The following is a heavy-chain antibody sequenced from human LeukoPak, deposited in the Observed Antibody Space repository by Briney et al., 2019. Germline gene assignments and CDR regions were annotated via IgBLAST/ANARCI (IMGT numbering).Heavy chain of an antibody. D-gene: IGHD6-13*01. CDR1: GFTFSDYY. Sequence: GGSLRLSCAASGFTFSDYYMSWIRQAPGKGLEWVSGISGSVGSTYYADSVKGRFTISRDNSKNSLYLQMSSLTGDDTAVYYCAKGRGSSSSWSYDFWGQGTLVTVSS. J-gene: IGHJ4*02. CDR3: AKGRGSSSSWSYDF. CDR2: ISGSVGST. V-gene: IGHV3-23*01.